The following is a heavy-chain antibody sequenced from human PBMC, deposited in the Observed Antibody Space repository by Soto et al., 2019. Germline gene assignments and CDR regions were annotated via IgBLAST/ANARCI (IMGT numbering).Heavy chain of an antibody. CDR2: IDPSDSYT. Sequence: GESLKISCKASGYNFTAFWIHWVRQMPGKGLEWLGKIDPSDSYTNYSPSFEGHVTISTDNSITTAYLQWSSLRASDTALYFCARVHKNWFDSWAQGTTVTVSS. CDR3: ARVHKNWFDS. V-gene: IGHV5-10-1*01. J-gene: IGHJ5*01. CDR1: GYNFTAFW.